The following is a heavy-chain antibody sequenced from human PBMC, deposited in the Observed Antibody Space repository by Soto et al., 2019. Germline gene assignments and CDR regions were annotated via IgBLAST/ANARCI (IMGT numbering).Heavy chain of an antibody. D-gene: IGHD2-2*01. J-gene: IGHJ6*02. CDR3: ARSQGSSTSLELYYYYYYGMDV. CDR2: IIPIPGTA. Sequence: QVQLVQSGAEVKKPGSSVKVSCKASGGTFSSYAISWVRQAPGQGLEWMGGIIPIPGTANYAQKFQGRVTITADESTSTAYMELSSLRSEATAVYYCARSQGSSTSLELYYYYYYGMDVWGQGTTVTVSS. V-gene: IGHV1-69*01. CDR1: GGTFSSYA.